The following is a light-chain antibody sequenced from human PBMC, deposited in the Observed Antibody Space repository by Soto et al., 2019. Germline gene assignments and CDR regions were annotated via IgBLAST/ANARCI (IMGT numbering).Light chain of an antibody. CDR2: TAS. CDR3: QQYNSYSWT. J-gene: IGKJ1*01. Sequence: DIQMTQSPSTLSASVGDRVTITCRASQSISSWLAWYQQKPGKAPKLLIYTASSLESGVPSRFSGSGSGTEFTLTTSSLQPDDFATYYCQQYNSYSWTFGQGTKVEIK. V-gene: IGKV1-5*03. CDR1: QSISSW.